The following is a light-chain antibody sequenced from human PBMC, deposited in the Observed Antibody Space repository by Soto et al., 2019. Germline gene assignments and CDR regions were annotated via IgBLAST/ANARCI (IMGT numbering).Light chain of an antibody. CDR3: QQYHTSPIT. CDR1: QSFRSSY. Sequence: GERVTLSCRASQSFRSSYLAWYQQKPGQAPRLLIFGASTRATGIPDRFSGSESGTDFTLTISRLEPEDFAMYYCQQYHTSPITFGHGTRLEIK. J-gene: IGKJ5*01. V-gene: IGKV3-20*01. CDR2: GAS.